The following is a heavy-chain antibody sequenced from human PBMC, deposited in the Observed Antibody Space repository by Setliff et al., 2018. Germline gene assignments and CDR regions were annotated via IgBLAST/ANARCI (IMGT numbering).Heavy chain of an antibody. CDR1: GGTFGDYG. CDR2: IILIFDRT. CDR3: ARAAGSLTSDEYFHH. D-gene: IGHD6-25*01. Sequence: GASVKVSCKASGGTFGDYGTTWVRQAPGQGLEWMGGIILIFDRTKYAQKFQGRVTITADKSTSTAYMELSSLKSEDTAVYYCARAAGSLTSDEYFHHWGQGTLVTVSS. V-gene: IGHV1-69*06. J-gene: IGHJ1*01.